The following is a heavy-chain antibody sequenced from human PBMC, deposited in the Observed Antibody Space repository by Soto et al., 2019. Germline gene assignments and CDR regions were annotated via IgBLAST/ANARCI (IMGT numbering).Heavy chain of an antibody. Sequence: GGSLRLSCTAPGFTFSSYAMHYVRQAPGKGLEWVALISYNGRSKYYADSLKGRFSISRDNSKNTLYLQMNGLTTEDTAVYYCARDRAPVAGTSLPAYWGQGTLVTVSS. CDR3: ARDRAPVAGTSLPAY. CDR1: GFTFSSYA. V-gene: IGHV3-30*04. J-gene: IGHJ4*02. CDR2: ISYNGRSK. D-gene: IGHD6-19*01.